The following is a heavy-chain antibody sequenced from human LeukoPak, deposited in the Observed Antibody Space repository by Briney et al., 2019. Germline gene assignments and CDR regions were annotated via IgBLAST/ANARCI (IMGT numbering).Heavy chain of an antibody. CDR1: GFTFSSYG. CDR2: IWYDGSNK. V-gene: IGHV3-33*01. D-gene: IGHD3-22*01. J-gene: IGHJ5*02. Sequence: PGGSLRLSCAASGFTFSSYGMHWVRQAPGKGLEWVAVIWYDGSNKYYADSVKGRFTISRDNSKNTLYLQMNSLRAEDTAVYYCARDQGYYYDSSGYRAPWGQGTLVTVSS. CDR3: ARDQGYYYDSSGYRAP.